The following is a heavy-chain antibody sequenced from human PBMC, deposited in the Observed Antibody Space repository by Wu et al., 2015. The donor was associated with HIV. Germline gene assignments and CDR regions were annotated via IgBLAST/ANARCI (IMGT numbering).Heavy chain of an antibody. Sequence: QVQLVQSGAEVKKPGASVKVSCKASGYTFTFYDINWVRQAAGQGLEWMGWMNPNSGNTGYAQKFQGRITMTRNTSIRTAYMERSSLRSEDTAIYYCARQRAYTSGWYIYDYWGQGTLVTVSS. J-gene: IGHJ4*02. CDR3: ARQRAYTSGWYIYDY. CDR2: MNPNSGNT. V-gene: IGHV1-8*01. D-gene: IGHD6-19*01. CDR1: GYTFTFYD.